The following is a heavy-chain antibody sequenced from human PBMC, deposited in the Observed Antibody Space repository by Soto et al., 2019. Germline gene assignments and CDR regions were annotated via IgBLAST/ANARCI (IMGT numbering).Heavy chain of an antibody. D-gene: IGHD2-2*01. CDR3: ARGDPRYSSSSTCLIDC. CDR1: GYTFTNYD. CDR2: MNPNSGNT. Sequence: ASVKVSCKASGYTFTNYDINWVRQATGQGLEWMGWMNPNSGNTGYAQNFQGRVTMTRSTSISTAYMELSSLRSEDTAVYYCARGDPRYSSSSTCLIDCWGQGTVVTVSS. J-gene: IGHJ4*02. V-gene: IGHV1-8*01.